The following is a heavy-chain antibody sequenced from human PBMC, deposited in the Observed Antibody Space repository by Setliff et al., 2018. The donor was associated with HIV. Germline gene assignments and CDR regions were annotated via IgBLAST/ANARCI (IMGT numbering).Heavy chain of an antibody. CDR2: SIPILGIG. J-gene: IGHJ3*02. CDR3: ASPVVTTPHDAFDI. CDR1: GGTFSSYT. V-gene: IGHV1-69*02. Sequence: GASVKVSCKASGGTFSSYTINWVRQAPGQGLEWMGRSIPILGIGNDEQAQKFKGRVTFTADKSTSTVYMELSSLRSEDTAVYYCASPVVTTPHDAFDIWGQGTMVTVSS. D-gene: IGHD2-15*01.